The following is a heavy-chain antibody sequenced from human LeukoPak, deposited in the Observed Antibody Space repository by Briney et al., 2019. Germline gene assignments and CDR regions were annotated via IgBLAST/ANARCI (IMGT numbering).Heavy chain of an antibody. V-gene: IGHV4-61*02. D-gene: IGHD3-22*01. Sequence: PSETLSLTCTVSGGSISSGSYYWSWIRQPAGKGLEWIGRIYSSGSTNYNPSPKSRVTISVDTSKNQFSLKLSSVTAADTAVYYCARSVYYDSSGYYFPARWFDPWGQGTLVSVTS. CDR3: ARSVYYDSSGYYFPARWFDP. CDR1: GGSISSGSYY. J-gene: IGHJ5*02. CDR2: IYSSGST.